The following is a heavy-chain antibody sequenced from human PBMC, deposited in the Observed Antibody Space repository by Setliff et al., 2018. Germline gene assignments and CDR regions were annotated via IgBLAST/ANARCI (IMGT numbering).Heavy chain of an antibody. J-gene: IGHJ4*02. CDR2: ISGFNGVT. V-gene: IGHV1-18*01. Sequence: GASVKVSCKASGYILTSSGITWVRQAPGQGLEWMGWISGFNGVTNYAQEFQGKVSITADESTSTGYLELSSLQSEDTAVYYCARDWRHSGMSWANYFDYWGQGTVVTVSS. D-gene: IGHD3-10*01. CDR1: GYILTSSG. CDR3: ARDWRHSGMSWANYFDY.